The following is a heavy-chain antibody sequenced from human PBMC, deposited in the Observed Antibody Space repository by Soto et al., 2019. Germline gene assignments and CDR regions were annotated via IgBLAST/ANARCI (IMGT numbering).Heavy chain of an antibody. V-gene: IGHV5-51*01. J-gene: IGHJ6*02. CDR1: GYIFTSYL. CDR3: ARRRYCSGGSCYGTPYYYYGMDV. D-gene: IGHD2-15*01. Sequence: PGESLKISCKGSGYIFTSYLIGWVRQMPGKGLEWMGIIYPGDSDTRYSPSFQGQVTISADKSISTAYLQWGSLKASDTAMYYCARRRYCSGGSCYGTPYYYYGMDVWGQGTTVTVSS. CDR2: IYPGDSDT.